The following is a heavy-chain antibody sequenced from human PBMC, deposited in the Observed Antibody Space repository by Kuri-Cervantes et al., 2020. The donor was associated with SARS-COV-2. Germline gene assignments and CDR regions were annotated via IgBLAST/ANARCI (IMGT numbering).Heavy chain of an antibody. Sequence: GSLRLSCAVSGYPLSSGYYWGWIRQPPGKGLEWIGSIYHSGSTYYNPSLKSRVTISVDPSKAQFSLNLISVTAADTAVYYCARLGGYRSGYNWFDPWGQGTLVTVSS. CDR2: IYHSGST. CDR1: GYPLSSGYY. J-gene: IGHJ5*02. CDR3: ARLGGYRSGYNWFDP. V-gene: IGHV4-38-2*01. D-gene: IGHD5-18*01.